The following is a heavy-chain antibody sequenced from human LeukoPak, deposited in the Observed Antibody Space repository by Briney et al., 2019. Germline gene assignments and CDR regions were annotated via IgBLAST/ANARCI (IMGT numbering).Heavy chain of an antibody. CDR3: ARDSTVATYYGVDV. D-gene: IGHD6-19*01. V-gene: IGHV3-7*01. Sequence: HTGGSLRLSCGASGFTFRDYWMSWVRQAPGKGLEWVANIQSDGNEKDYIDSVQGRFTISRDNAKTSLYLQMNSLRAEDTAVYYCARDSTVATYYGVDVWGQGTTVTVSS. CDR1: GFTFRDYW. CDR2: IQSDGNEK. J-gene: IGHJ6*02.